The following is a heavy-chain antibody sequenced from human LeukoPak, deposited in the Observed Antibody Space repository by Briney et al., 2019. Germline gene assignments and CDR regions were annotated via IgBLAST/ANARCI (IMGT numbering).Heavy chain of an antibody. D-gene: IGHD2-15*01. Sequence: GGSLRLSCAASGFTFSSYAMSWVRQAPGKGLEWVSAISGSGGSTYYADSVKGRSTISRDNSKNTLYLQMNSLGAEDTAVYYCAKPLLRGGLDYWGQGTLVTVSS. CDR2: ISGSGGST. CDR3: AKPLLRGGLDY. V-gene: IGHV3-23*01. J-gene: IGHJ4*02. CDR1: GFTFSSYA.